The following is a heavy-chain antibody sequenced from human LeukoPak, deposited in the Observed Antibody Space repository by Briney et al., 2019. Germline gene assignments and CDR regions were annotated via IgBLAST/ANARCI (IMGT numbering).Heavy chain of an antibody. Sequence: GRSLRLSCAASGFTFSSYGMHWVRQAPGKGLEWVAVISYDGNNKYYADSVKGRFTVSRDNSKNTLYLQMNSLRAEDTAVYYCAKDLRKYYYDSSGLGYFQHWGQGTLVTVSS. CDR1: GFTFSSYG. V-gene: IGHV3-30*18. D-gene: IGHD3-22*01. J-gene: IGHJ1*01. CDR3: AKDLRKYYYDSSGLGYFQH. CDR2: ISYDGNNK.